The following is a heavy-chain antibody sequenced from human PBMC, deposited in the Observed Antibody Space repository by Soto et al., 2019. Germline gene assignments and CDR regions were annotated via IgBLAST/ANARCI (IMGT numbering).Heavy chain of an antibody. V-gene: IGHV1-18*01. D-gene: IGHD1-7*01. CDR1: GYTFTSYG. J-gene: IGHJ5*02. CDR3: ARVPGITGTTVPGNWFDP. Sequence: ASVKVSCKASGYTFTSYGISWVRQAPGQGLEWMGWISAYNGNTNYAQKLQGRVTMTTDTSTSTAYMELRSLRSDDTAVYYCARVPGITGTTVPGNWFDPWGQGTLVTVSS. CDR2: ISAYNGNT.